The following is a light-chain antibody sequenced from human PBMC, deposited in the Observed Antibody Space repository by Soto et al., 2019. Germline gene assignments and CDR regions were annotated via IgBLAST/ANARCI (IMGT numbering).Light chain of an antibody. CDR1: QSVSNNY. CDR3: QQYNNWPS. J-gene: IGKJ5*01. V-gene: IGKV3-20*01. CDR2: GAS. Sequence: IVLTQSPGTLSLTPGERATLSCRASQSVSNNYLAWYQQKPGQAPRLLIYGASNRATGIPDRFSGSGSGTDFTLTISRLEPEDFAVYFCQQYNNWPSFGQGTRLEIK.